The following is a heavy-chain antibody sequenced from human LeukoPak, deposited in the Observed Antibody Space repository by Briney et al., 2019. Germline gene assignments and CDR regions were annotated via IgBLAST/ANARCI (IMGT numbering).Heavy chain of an antibody. CDR3: ARGSWYSFDY. V-gene: IGHV3-74*01. CDR1: GFTFSSYW. D-gene: IGHD1-1*01. CDR2: IKTDGSNA. J-gene: IGHJ4*02. Sequence: GGSLRLSCEASGFTFSSYWMHWVRQAPGKGLEWFSQIKTDGSNADYADSVKGRFTISRDNAKDTLYLQMNSLRPEDTAVYYCARGSWYSFDYWGQGTLVTVSS.